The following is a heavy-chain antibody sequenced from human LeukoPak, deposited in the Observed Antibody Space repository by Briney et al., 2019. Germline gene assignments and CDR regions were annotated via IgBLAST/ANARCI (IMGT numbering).Heavy chain of an antibody. CDR2: ISYDGSNK. D-gene: IGHD3-9*01. CDR3: ARAKRLDRYNYYYGMDV. J-gene: IGHJ6*02. Sequence: PGGSLRLSCAASGFTFSSYAMHWVRQAPGKGLEWVAVISYDGSNKYYADSVKGRFTISRDNSKNTLYLQMNSLRAEDTAVYYCARAKRLDRYNYYYGMDVWDQGTTVTVSS. V-gene: IGHV3-30*04. CDR1: GFTFSSYA.